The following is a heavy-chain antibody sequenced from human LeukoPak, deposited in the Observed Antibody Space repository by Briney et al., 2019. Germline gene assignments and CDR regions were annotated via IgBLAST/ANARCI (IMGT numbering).Heavy chain of an antibody. CDR2: ISGSGGST. D-gene: IGHD3-10*01. V-gene: IGHV3-23*01. CDR1: GFTFTTNA. Sequence: GGSLRLSCAASGFTFTTNAMHWVRQAPGKGLEWVSAISGSGGSTYYADSVKGRFTISRDNSKNTLYLQMNSLRAEDTAVYYCAGATGTDYWGQGTLVTVSS. CDR3: AGATGTDY. J-gene: IGHJ4*02.